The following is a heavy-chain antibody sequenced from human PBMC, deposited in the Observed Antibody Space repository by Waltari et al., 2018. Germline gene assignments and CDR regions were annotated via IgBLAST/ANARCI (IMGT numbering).Heavy chain of an antibody. V-gene: IGHV1-69*01. J-gene: IGHJ6*02. Sequence: QVQLVQSGAEVKKPGSSVKVSCKASGGTFSSYAISWVRQAPGQGLEWMGGIIPIFGTENYAQKFQGRVTITADESTSTAYMELSSLRSEDTAVYYCARDPIIVVVPAAIRSVDYYGMDVWGQGTTVTVSS. CDR3: ARDPIIVVVPAAIRSVDYYGMDV. CDR2: IIPIFGTE. D-gene: IGHD2-2*02. CDR1: GGTFSSYA.